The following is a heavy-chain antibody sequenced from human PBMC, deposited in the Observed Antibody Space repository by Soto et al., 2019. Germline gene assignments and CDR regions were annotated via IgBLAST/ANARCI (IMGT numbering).Heavy chain of an antibody. J-gene: IGHJ4*02. Sequence: SGPTLVNPTQTLTLTCTFSGFSLSTSGMCVSWIRQPPGKALEWLARIDWDDDKYYSTSLKTRLTISKDTSKNQVVLTMTNMDPVDTATYHCARRALKQWLDYFDYWGQGTLVTVSS. CDR2: IDWDDDK. D-gene: IGHD6-19*01. CDR1: GFSLSTSGMC. V-gene: IGHV2-70*11. CDR3: ARRALKQWLDYFDY.